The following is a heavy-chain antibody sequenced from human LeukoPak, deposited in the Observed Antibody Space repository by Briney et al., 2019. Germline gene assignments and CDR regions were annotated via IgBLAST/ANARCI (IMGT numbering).Heavy chain of an antibody. D-gene: IGHD2-15*01. CDR2: IYTSGST. V-gene: IGHV4-61*02. CDR3: ARTTEGYCRGRSCYSYYYYMDV. CDR1: GGSISSGSYY. Sequence: SQTLSLTCTVSGGSISSGSYYWSWIRQPAGKGLEWIWRIYTSGSTNYNPSLKRRVTISVDTSKNQFSLKLSSVTAADTAVYYCARTTEGYCRGRSCYSYYYYMDVWGKGTTVTVSS. J-gene: IGHJ6*03.